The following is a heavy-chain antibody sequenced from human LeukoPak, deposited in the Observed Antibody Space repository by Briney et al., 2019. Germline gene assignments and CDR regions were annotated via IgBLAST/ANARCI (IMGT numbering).Heavy chain of an antibody. J-gene: IGHJ4*02. V-gene: IGHV3-74*01. Sequence: GGSLRLSCAASGFIFNNYWMHWVRQTPGEGPLWLSRINGDGSSTSYTHSVQGRFIISRDNARNTLYLQMNSLRAEDTAVYYCTRQWHTPSDYWGQGTLVTVSS. CDR2: INGDGSST. D-gene: IGHD6-19*01. CDR1: GFIFNNYW. CDR3: TRQWHTPSDY.